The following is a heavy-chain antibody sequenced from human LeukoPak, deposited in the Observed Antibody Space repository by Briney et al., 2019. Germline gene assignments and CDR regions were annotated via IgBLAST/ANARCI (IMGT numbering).Heavy chain of an antibody. D-gene: IGHD5-24*01. CDR1: GFTFSSYS. J-gene: IGHJ5*02. CDR2: ISSSSSTI. Sequence: GGSLRLSCAASGFTFSSYSMNWVRQAPGKGLEWVSYISSSSSTIYYADSVKGRFTISRDNAKNSLYLQMNSLRAEDTAVYYCARDVEGGDGYTWGQGTLVTVSS. V-gene: IGHV3-48*01. CDR3: ARDVEGGDGYT.